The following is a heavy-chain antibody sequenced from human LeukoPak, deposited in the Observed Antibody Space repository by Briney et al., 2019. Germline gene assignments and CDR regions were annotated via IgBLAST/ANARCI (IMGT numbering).Heavy chain of an antibody. Sequence: GGSLRLSCAASGFTFSSYAMNWVRQAPGKGLEWVSAITGSGGRTYYADSVKGRFTISRDNSKNTLYLQMNSLSAEDAAVYYCVKDDGWVQYANWGQGTLVTVSS. CDR1: GFTFSSYA. CDR3: VKDDGWVQYAN. D-gene: IGHD5-24*01. CDR2: ITGSGGRT. J-gene: IGHJ4*02. V-gene: IGHV3-23*01.